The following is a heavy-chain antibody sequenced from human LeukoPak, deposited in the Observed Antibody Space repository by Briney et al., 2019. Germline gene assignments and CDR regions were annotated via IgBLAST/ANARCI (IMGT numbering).Heavy chain of an antibody. CDR2: IIPILGIA. CDR3: ARDPVIVVVVAATDYYYYYGMDV. Sequence: ASVKVSCKASGGTFSNYAISWVRQAPGQGLEWMGRIIPILGIANYAQKFQGRVTITADKSTSTAYMELSSLRSEDTAVYYCARDPVIVVVVAATDYYYYYGMDVWGQGTTVTVSS. V-gene: IGHV1-69*04. CDR1: GGTFSNYA. D-gene: IGHD2-15*01. J-gene: IGHJ6*02.